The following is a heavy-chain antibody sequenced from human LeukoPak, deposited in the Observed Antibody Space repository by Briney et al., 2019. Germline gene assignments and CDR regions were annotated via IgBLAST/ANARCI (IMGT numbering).Heavy chain of an antibody. CDR2: FDPEDGET. V-gene: IGHV1-24*01. CDR1: GYTLTELS. Sequence: ASVKVSCKVSGYTLTELSMHWVRQAPGKGLEWMGGFDPEDGETIYAQKFQGRVTITADKSTSTAYMELSSLRSEDTAVYYCASMIRGVVWSKTDFDYWGQGTLVTVSS. J-gene: IGHJ4*02. CDR3: ASMIRGVVWSKTDFDY. D-gene: IGHD3-9*01.